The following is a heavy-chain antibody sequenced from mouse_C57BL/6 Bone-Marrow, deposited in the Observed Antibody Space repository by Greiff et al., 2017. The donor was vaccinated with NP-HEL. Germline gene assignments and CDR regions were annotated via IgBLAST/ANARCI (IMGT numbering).Heavy chain of an antibody. D-gene: IGHD3-2*02. CDR1: GYTFTSYW. J-gene: IGHJ4*01. Sequence: EVQLQQSGTVLARPGASVKMSCKTSGYTFTSYWMHWVKQRPGQGLEWIGAIYPGNSDTSYNQKFKGKAKPTAVTSASTAYMELSSLTNEDSAVYYCTGGGTAQARNAMDYWGQGTSVTVSS. V-gene: IGHV1-5*01. CDR3: TGGGTAQARNAMDY. CDR2: IYPGNSDT.